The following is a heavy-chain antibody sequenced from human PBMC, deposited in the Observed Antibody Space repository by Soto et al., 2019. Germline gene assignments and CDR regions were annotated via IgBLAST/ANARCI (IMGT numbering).Heavy chain of an antibody. Sequence: QVQLQQWGAGLLKPSETLSLTCAVYGGSFRGYYWNWIRQPPGKGLEWIGEINHSGSTNYNPSLKSRVAISVDTSKSQFSLKLSSVTAADTAVFYCARGLTSRIEPPPGEFDYWGQGTLVTVSS. CDR2: INHSGST. J-gene: IGHJ4*02. CDR1: GGSFRGYY. D-gene: IGHD1-26*01. CDR3: ARGLTSRIEPPPGEFDY. V-gene: IGHV4-34*01.